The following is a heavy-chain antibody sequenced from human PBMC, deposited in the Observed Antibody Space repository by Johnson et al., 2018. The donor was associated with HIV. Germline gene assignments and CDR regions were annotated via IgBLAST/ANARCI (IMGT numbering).Heavy chain of an antibody. CDR3: ARDRGFFSLRARGAFDI. J-gene: IGHJ3*02. V-gene: IGHV3-33*05. CDR2: ISYDGSNK. CDR1: GLTFSGSC. Sequence: VQLVESGGGMVQPGGSLRLSCAASGLTFSGSCMHWVRQAPGKGLEWVAVISYDGSNKYYADSVKGRFTISRDNSKNTLYLQMNSLRAEDTAVYYCARDRGFFSLRARGAFDIWGQGTMVTVSS. D-gene: IGHD3-10*01.